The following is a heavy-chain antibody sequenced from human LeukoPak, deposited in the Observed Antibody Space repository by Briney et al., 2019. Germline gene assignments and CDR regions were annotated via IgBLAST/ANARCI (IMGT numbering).Heavy chain of an antibody. V-gene: IGHV3-11*06. Sequence: GGSLRLSCAASGFTFSDYYMSWIRQAPGKGLEWVSYISSSSSYTNYADSVKGRFTISRDNAKNSLYLQMNSLRAEDTAVYYCARDSTYYGSGSRIFDYWGQGTLVTVSS. D-gene: IGHD3-10*01. CDR2: ISSSSSYT. CDR1: GFTFSDYY. J-gene: IGHJ4*02. CDR3: ARDSTYYGSGSRIFDY.